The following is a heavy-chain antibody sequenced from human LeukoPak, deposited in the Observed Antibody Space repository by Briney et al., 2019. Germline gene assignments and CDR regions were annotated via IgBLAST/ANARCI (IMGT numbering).Heavy chain of an antibody. CDR1: GDSLSNTNYF. J-gene: IGHJ4*02. V-gene: IGHV4-39*07. CDR2: FSYGRNT. CDR3: ARDRRDGYNYDLDF. D-gene: IGHD5-24*01. Sequence: PSETLSLPCTVSGDSLSNTNYFWAWIRQPPATGLEWIGSFSYGRNTYYNPSLKGRVTISVDTSKNQFSLKLNSVTAADTAVYYCARDRRDGYNYDLDFWGQGTLVTVSS.